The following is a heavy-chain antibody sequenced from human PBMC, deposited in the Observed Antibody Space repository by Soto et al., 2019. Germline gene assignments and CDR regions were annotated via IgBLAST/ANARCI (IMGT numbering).Heavy chain of an antibody. V-gene: IGHV4-31*03. CDR3: ARAEYQLPYNWFDP. CDR1: GGSISSGGYY. Sequence: PSETLSLTCTVSGGSISSGGYYWSWIRQHPGKGLEWIGYIYYSGSTYYNPSLKSRVTISVDTSKNQFSLKLSSVTAADTAVYYCARAEYQLPYNWFDPWGQGTLVTVSS. CDR2: IYYSGST. D-gene: IGHD2-2*01. J-gene: IGHJ5*02.